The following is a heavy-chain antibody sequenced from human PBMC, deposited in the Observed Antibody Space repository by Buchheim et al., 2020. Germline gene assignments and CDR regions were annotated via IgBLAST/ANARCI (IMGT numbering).Heavy chain of an antibody. CDR2: VNSDGSGT. J-gene: IGHJ4*02. D-gene: IGHD5-12*01. CDR3: VKDLPNSGFAYDY. CDR1: GFTFSRYW. V-gene: IGHV3-74*01. Sequence: EVPLVESGGGLVQPGGSLRLSCAASGFTFSRYWMHWVRQAPGKGLMWVSRVNSDGSGTGYADSVKGRFTISRDNAKNTLYLQMNSLRAEDTAVYYCVKDLPNSGFAYDYWGQGSL.